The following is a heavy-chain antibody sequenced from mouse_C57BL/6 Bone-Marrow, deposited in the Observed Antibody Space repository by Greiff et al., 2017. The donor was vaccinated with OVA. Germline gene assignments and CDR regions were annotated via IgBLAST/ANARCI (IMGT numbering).Heavy chain of an antibody. J-gene: IGHJ3*01. CDR2: IHPNSGST. Sequence: QVQLQQPGAELVKPGASVKLSCKASGYTFTSYWMHWVKQRPGQGLEWIGMIHPNSGSTNYNEKFKSKATLTVDKSSSTAYMQPSSLTSEDSAVYYCARRTAQATTWFAYWGQGTLVTVSA. CDR1: GYTFTSYW. CDR3: ARRTAQATTWFAY. D-gene: IGHD3-2*02. V-gene: IGHV1-64*01.